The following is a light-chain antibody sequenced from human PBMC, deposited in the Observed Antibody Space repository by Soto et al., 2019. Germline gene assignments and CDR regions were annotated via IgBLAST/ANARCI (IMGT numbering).Light chain of an antibody. V-gene: IGKV3-20*01. CDR3: QQYSSSPLT. Sequence: IVLTQSPGTLSLSPGERATLSCRASQSVSSTYLAWYQQNPGQAPRLLIYDASSRATGIPDRFSGSGSGTDFTLTISRLEPEDFAMYYCQQYSSSPLTFGQGTRLEIK. J-gene: IGKJ5*01. CDR2: DAS. CDR1: QSVSSTY.